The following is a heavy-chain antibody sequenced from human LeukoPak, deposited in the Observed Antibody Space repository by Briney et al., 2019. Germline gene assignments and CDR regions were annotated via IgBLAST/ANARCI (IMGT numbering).Heavy chain of an antibody. V-gene: IGHV4-30-2*01. CDR2: IYHSGST. J-gene: IGHJ5*02. Sequence: SETLSLTCTVSGGSISSGGYYWSWIRQPPGKGLEWIGYIYHSGSTYYNPSLKSRVTISVDRSKNQFSLKLSSVTAADTAVYYCARAHIVVVPAAIVWFDPWGQGTLVTVSS. CDR3: ARAHIVVVPAAIVWFDP. CDR1: GGSISSGGYY. D-gene: IGHD2-2*02.